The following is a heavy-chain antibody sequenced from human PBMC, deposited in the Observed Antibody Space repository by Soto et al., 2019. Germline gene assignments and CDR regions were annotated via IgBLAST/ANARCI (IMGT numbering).Heavy chain of an antibody. CDR1: GYTFTIYD. V-gene: IGHV1-8*01. D-gene: IGHD3-3*01. Sequence: ASGKVSGKASGYTFTIYDINLLLEATVQGLEWMGCINPNSGNTGYAQKFQGRVTMTRNTSISTAYMELSSLRSEDTAVYYCARHESKYYDFWSGYPSWGYYGMDVWGQGTTVTVSS. CDR2: INPNSGNT. J-gene: IGHJ6*02. CDR3: ARHESKYYDFWSGYPSWGYYGMDV.